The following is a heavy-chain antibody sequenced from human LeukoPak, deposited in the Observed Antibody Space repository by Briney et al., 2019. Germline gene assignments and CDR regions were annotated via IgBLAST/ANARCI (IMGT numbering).Heavy chain of an antibody. D-gene: IGHD3-10*01. J-gene: IGHJ4*02. CDR1: GYTFTSYD. CDR2: MNPNSGNT. CDR3: ARALLWFGEPHFDY. V-gene: IGHV1-8*01. Sequence: ASVEVSCKASGYTFTSYDINWVRQATGQGLEWMGWMNPNSGNTGYAQKFQGRVTMTRNTSISTAYMELSSLRSEDTAVYYCARALLWFGEPHFDYWGQGTLVTVSS.